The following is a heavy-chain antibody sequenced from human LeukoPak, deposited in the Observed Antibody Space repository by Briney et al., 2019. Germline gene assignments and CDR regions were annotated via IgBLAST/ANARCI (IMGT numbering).Heavy chain of an antibody. CDR1: GFTFSSYS. V-gene: IGHV3-21*01. CDR3: ARDARRYCSSTSCYVGDAFDI. J-gene: IGHJ3*02. Sequence: GGSLRLSCAASGFTFSSYSMNWVRQAPGKGLEWVSSISSSSSYIYYADSVKGRFTISRDNAKNSLYLQMNSLRAEDTAVYYCARDARRYCSSTSCYVGDAFDIWGQGTMVTVSS. D-gene: IGHD2-2*01. CDR2: ISSSSSYI.